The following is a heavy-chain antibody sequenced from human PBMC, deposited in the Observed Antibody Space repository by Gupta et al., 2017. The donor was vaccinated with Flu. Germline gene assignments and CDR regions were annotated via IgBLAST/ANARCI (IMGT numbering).Heavy chain of an antibody. Sequence: EAHLVESGGGLVKPGGSLTLSCVASGFIFSDAYMNLVRQAPGKGLEWVGRLKSHTDGGKTDYATPVKGRFTISRDDSRNTLFLQMRSLKTEDTAVYFCATDSSGGITFDIWGRGTMVTVSS. CDR1: GFIFSDAY. D-gene: IGHD3-16*01. J-gene: IGHJ3*02. CDR2: LKSHTDGGKT. V-gene: IGHV3-15*01. CDR3: ATDSSGGITFDI.